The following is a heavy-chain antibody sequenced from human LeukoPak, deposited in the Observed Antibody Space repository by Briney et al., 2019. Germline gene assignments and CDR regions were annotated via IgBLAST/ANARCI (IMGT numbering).Heavy chain of an antibody. Sequence: GGSLRLSCAASGFTVSSNYMSWVRQAPGKGLEWVSVIYSGGSTYYADSVKGRFTISRDNSKNTLYLQMNSLRAEDTAVYYCAREGGYCSGGSCYSDYWGQGTLVTVSP. J-gene: IGHJ4*02. CDR1: GFTVSSNY. D-gene: IGHD2-15*01. CDR2: IYSGGST. CDR3: AREGGYCSGGSCYSDY. V-gene: IGHV3-66*01.